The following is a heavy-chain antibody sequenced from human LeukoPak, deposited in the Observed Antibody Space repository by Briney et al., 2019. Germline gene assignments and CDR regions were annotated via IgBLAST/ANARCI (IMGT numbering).Heavy chain of an antibody. V-gene: IGHV3-7*01. Sequence: SGGSLRLSCAASGFTFSSYSMNWVRQAPGKGLEWVANIKQDGSEKYYVNSVKGRFTISRDNAKNSLYLQMNSLRAEDTAIYYCAREDDWNYEDYWGQGTLVTVSS. D-gene: IGHD1-7*01. J-gene: IGHJ4*02. CDR2: IKQDGSEK. CDR1: GFTFSSYS. CDR3: AREDDWNYEDY.